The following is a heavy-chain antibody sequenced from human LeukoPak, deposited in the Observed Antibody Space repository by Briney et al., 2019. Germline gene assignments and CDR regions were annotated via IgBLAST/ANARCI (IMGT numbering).Heavy chain of an antibody. CDR2: ITSSSRYT. V-gene: IGHV3-21*01. CDR3: AREGPVVNYFDY. D-gene: IGHD4-23*01. Sequence: GGSLRLSCAASVFTFSTYNMNWVRQAPGKGLEWVSSITSSSRYTFYADSVKGRFTISRDNSKNTLYLQMNSLRAEDTAVYYCAREGPVVNYFDYWGQGTLVTVSS. J-gene: IGHJ4*02. CDR1: VFTFSTYN.